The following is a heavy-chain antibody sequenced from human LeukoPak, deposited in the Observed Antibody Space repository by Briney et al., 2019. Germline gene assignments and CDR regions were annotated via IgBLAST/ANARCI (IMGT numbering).Heavy chain of an antibody. CDR3: ARDREIAARLSYYYYYGMDV. Sequence: GGSLRLSCAASEFTFSSYSMNWVRQAPGKGLEWVSYITNSGNSKSYADSVKGRFTISRDNTKNSLYLQMNSLRDEDTAVYYCARDREIAARLSYYYYYGMDVWGQGTTVTVSS. V-gene: IGHV3-48*02. CDR2: ITNSGNSK. D-gene: IGHD6-6*01. J-gene: IGHJ6*02. CDR1: EFTFSSYS.